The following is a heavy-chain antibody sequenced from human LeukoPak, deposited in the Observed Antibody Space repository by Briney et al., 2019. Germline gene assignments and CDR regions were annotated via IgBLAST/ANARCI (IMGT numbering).Heavy chain of an antibody. CDR2: IYYSGST. CDR3: ARKYDSSGSGFDY. Sequence: SETLSLTCTVSGGSISSYHWIWIRQPPGKGLEWIGSIYYSGSTYYNPSLKSRVTISLDTSKNQFSLKLTSVTAADTAVYYCARKYDSSGSGFDYWGQGTLVTVSS. J-gene: IGHJ4*02. V-gene: IGHV4-59*04. D-gene: IGHD3-22*01. CDR1: GGSISSYH.